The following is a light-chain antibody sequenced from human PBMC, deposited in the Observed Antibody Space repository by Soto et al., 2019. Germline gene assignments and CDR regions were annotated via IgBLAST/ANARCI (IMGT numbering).Light chain of an antibody. CDR2: DDS. Sequence: SYELTQPPSVSVAPGQTARITRGGNNIGSKSVHWYQQKPGQAPVLVVYDDSARPSGIPERFSGSNSGNTATLTISRVEAGDEADYYCQVWDSSSAVVFGGGTKLTVL. CDR3: QVWDSSSAVV. J-gene: IGLJ2*01. V-gene: IGLV3-21*02. CDR1: NIGSKS.